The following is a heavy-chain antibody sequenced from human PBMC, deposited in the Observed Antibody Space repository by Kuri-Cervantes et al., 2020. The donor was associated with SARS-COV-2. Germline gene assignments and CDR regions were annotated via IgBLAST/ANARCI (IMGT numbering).Heavy chain of an antibody. CDR2: ISSGGSYT. CDR1: GFTFSSYG. V-gene: IGHV3-21*04. CDR3: ARAPAAKCVDWRGQDAFDI. J-gene: IGHJ3*02. Sequence: VKLQQSGGDLVKPGGSLKLSCAASGFTFSSYGMSWVRQTPDKRLEWVATISSGGSYTYYPDSVKGRFTISRDNAKNTLYLQMNSLRAEDTAVYYCARAPAAKCVDWRGQDAFDIWGQGTMVTVSS. D-gene: IGHD3-3*01.